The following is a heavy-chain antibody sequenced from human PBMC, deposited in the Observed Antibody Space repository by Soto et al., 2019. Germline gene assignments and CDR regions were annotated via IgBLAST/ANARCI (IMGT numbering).Heavy chain of an antibody. CDR3: AANSLGGGSQGDV. D-gene: IGHD3-10*01. CDR2: IVPIFGTT. V-gene: IGHV1-69*01. Sequence: QVRLVQSGAEVNKPGSSVKVSCKASGDTFSSYSISWVRQAPGQGLEWMGGIVPIFGTTVYAPRLQGRVTITADGPTSNSYMEFSGLTFEDTAVYYCAANSLGGGSQGDVWGQGTTVTVSS. J-gene: IGHJ6*02. CDR1: GDTFSSYS.